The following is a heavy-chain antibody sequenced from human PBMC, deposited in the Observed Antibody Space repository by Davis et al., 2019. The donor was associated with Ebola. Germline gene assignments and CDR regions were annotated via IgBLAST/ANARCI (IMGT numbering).Heavy chain of an antibody. CDR2: INSNSAIT. V-gene: IGHV3-48*04. Sequence: GESLKISCAPSGFNLGGYSMNRGRQGPGKGLEWVAYINSNSAITSYADSGKGRFTISRDNAKNSLYLQMNSLRAEDTAVYYCASRRGGPQNGWDILAGYPWGQGTLVTVSS. D-gene: IGHD3-9*01. CDR3: ASRRGGPQNGWDILAGYP. CDR1: GFNLGGYS. J-gene: IGHJ4*02.